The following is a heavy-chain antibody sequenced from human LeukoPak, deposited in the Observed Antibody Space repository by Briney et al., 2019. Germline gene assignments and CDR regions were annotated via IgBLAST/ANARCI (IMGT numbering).Heavy chain of an antibody. CDR3: ARGPKYYYDSSGYPDHDAFDI. CDR2: INHSGST. CDR1: GGSFSGYY. V-gene: IGHV4-34*01. D-gene: IGHD3-22*01. J-gene: IGHJ3*02. Sequence: PSETLSLTCAVYGGSFSGYYWSWIRQPPGKGLEWTGEINHSGSTNYNPSLKSRVTISVDTSKNQFSLKLSSVTAADTAVYYCARGPKYYYDSSGYPDHDAFDIWGQGTMVTVSS.